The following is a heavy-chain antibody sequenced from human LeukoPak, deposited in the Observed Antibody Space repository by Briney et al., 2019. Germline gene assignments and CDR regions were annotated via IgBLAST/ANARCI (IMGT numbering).Heavy chain of an antibody. CDR1: GASVSNNNYY. J-gene: IGHJ4*02. V-gene: IGHV4-39*07. D-gene: IGHD5-12*01. CDR2: IYYSGST. CDR3: ARKWPKPHMGFDY. Sequence: PSETLSLTCTVSGASVSNNNYYWGWIRQPPGKGLEWIASIYYSGSTNYNPSLKSRVTISVDTSKNQFSLKLSSVTAADTAVYYRARKWPKPHMGFDYWGQGTLVTVSS.